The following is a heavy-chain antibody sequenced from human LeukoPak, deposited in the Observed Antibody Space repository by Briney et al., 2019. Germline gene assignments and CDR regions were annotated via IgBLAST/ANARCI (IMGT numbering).Heavy chain of an antibody. V-gene: IGHV4-30-4*01. Sequence: SETLSLTCTVSGGSISSGDYYWSWIRQPPGKGLEWIGYIYYSGSTYYNPSLKSRVTISVDTSKNQFSLKLNSVTAADTAVYYCARYGSGSYWTNFDYWGQGTLVTVSS. CDR1: GGSISSGDYY. CDR3: ARYGSGSYWTNFDY. J-gene: IGHJ4*02. D-gene: IGHD1-26*01. CDR2: IYYSGST.